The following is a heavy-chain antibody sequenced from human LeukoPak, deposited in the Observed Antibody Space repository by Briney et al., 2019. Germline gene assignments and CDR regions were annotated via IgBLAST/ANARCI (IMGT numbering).Heavy chain of an antibody. CDR3: AKTLGSWYLPYFDY. CDR2: ISSSGSTI. CDR1: GFTFSDYY. D-gene: IGHD6-13*01. Sequence: GGSLRLSCAASGFTFSDYYMSWIRQALGKGLEWVSYISSSGSTIYYADSVKGRFTISRDNAKNSLYLQMNSLRAEDTAFYYCAKTLGSWYLPYFDYWGQGTLVTVSS. V-gene: IGHV3-11*01. J-gene: IGHJ4*02.